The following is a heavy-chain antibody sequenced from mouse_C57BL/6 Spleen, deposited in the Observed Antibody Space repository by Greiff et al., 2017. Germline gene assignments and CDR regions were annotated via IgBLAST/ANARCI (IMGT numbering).Heavy chain of an antibody. D-gene: IGHD2-4*01. CDR2: IHPSASDT. CDR1: GYTFTSSW. J-gene: IGHJ3*01. V-gene: IGHV1-74*01. CDR3: AMGDYDVWFAY. Sequence: QVQLQQPGAELVKPGASVKVSCKASGYTFTSSWMHWVKQRPGQGLEWIGRIHPSASDTNYTQKFKGKATLTVDKSSSTAYMQLSSLTSEDSAVYYCAMGDYDVWFAYWGQGTLVTVSA.